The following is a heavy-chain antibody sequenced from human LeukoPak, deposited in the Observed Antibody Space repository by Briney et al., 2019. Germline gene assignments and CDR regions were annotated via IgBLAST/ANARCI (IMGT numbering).Heavy chain of an antibody. J-gene: IGHJ4*02. CDR1: GYTFTGYY. V-gene: IGHV1-2*02. D-gene: IGHD3-22*01. Sequence: ASVKVSCKASGYTFTGYYMHWVRQAPGQGLEWMGWINPNSGGTNYAQKFQGRVTMTRDTSISTAYMELSRLRSDDTAVYYCARIGSYYDSSGYSPYWGQGTLVTVSS. CDR3: ARIGSYYDSSGYSPY. CDR2: INPNSGGT.